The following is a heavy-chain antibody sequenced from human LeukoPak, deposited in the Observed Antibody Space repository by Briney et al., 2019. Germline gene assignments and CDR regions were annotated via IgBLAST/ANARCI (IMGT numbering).Heavy chain of an antibody. CDR2: IYYSGST. CDR3: ARETCSGGSCFQFDF. CDR1: GYSIRHYY. Sequence: PSETLSVTSTVSGYSIRHYYWSWIRQSPGKGLEWIGYIYYSGSTNYNPSLMSRVTISVDTSKNHFSLKLSSVTAADTAVYYCARETCSGGSCFQFDFWGQGTLVTGSS. J-gene: IGHJ4*02. V-gene: IGHV4-59*01. D-gene: IGHD2-15*01.